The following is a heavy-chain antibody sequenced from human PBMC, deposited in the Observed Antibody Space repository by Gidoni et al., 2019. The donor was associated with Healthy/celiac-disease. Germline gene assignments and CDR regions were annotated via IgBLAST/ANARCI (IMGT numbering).Heavy chain of an antibody. CDR2: SSGSGGST. CDR3: AKEGVSSSGRGYYGMDV. Sequence: EVQLLESGGGLVQPGGSLRLSCAASGFTFSSYAMSWVRQAPGKGLEWVSASSGSGGSTYYADSVKGRFTISRDNSKNTLYLQMNSLRAEDTAVYYCAKEGVSSSGRGYYGMDVWGQGTTVTVSS. J-gene: IGHJ6*02. D-gene: IGHD6-6*01. CDR1: GFTFSSYA. V-gene: IGHV3-23*01.